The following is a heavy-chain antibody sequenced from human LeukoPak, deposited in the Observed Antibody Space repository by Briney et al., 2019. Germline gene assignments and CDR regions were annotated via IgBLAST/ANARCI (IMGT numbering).Heavy chain of an antibody. CDR2: INHSGST. Sequence: SETLSLTCAVYGGSFSGYYWSWLRQPPGKGLEWIGEINHSGSTNYNPSLKSRVTISVDTSKNQFSLKLSSVTAADTAVYYCARVQTYYDFWSGYYTGDFDYWGQGTLVTVSS. D-gene: IGHD3-3*01. CDR3: ARVQTYYDFWSGYYTGDFDY. J-gene: IGHJ4*02. CDR1: GGSFSGYY. V-gene: IGHV4-34*01.